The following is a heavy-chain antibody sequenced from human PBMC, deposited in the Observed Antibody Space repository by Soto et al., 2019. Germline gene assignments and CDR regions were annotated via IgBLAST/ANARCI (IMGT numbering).Heavy chain of an antibody. D-gene: IGHD1-26*01. Sequence: APVKVSCKASAYTFIDYYVHWMRQAPGQGLEWIGWINPKNGGTKFAQKFQGWGTMTRDTSISTAYMELSRLRSDDTAIYYCARDLREGYYDIWGQGTVVTVSS. CDR2: INPKNGGT. CDR1: AYTFIDYY. J-gene: IGHJ3*02. V-gene: IGHV1-2*04. CDR3: ARDLREGYYDI.